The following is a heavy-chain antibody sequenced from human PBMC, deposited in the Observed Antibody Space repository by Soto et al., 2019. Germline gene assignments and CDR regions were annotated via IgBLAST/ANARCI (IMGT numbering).Heavy chain of an antibody. D-gene: IGHD6-19*01. CDR1: SGSITGSNW. J-gene: IGHJ5*02. CDR2: VYHAGNT. CDR3: ARVGDPSIAVAGANWFDP. V-gene: IGHV4-4*02. Sequence: PSETLSLTCAASSGSITGSNWWTWVRQAPGKGLEWIGEVYHAGNTNYNPSLKSRVTMSVDKSKNQFSLRLSSLTAADTAIYYCARVGDPSIAVAGANWFDPWGQGVLVTVSS.